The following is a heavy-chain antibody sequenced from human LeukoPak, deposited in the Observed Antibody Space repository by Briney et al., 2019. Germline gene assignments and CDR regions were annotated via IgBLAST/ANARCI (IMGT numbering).Heavy chain of an antibody. J-gene: IGHJ5*02. CDR3: ARDKGGSGSYHVFGLDP. CDR2: LDFSGST. D-gene: IGHD3-10*01. CDR1: GGSISSYY. V-gene: IGHV4-59*01. Sequence: SETLSVTCTVPGGSISSYYWRWIRQPPGKGLEWIGYLDFSGSTNYNPSLQCRATLSVDTSKSQFSLNRNCVTAAPTAVYCSARDKGGSGSYHVFGLDPWGQGTLVTVSS.